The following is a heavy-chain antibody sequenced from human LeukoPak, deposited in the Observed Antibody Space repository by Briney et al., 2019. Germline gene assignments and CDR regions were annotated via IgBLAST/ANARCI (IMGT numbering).Heavy chain of an antibody. J-gene: IGHJ4*02. CDR1: GGSFSGYY. CDR2: IYSSGST. V-gene: IGHV4-34*01. D-gene: IGHD1-26*01. CDR3: AKSGGYGLIDY. Sequence: PSDTLSLTCAVYGGSFSGYYWSWIRQPPGKGLEWIGSIYSSGSTYYNASLQSRVTISIETSKNQISLRLNSVTAADTAIYYCAKSGGYGLIDYWGQGTLVTVSS.